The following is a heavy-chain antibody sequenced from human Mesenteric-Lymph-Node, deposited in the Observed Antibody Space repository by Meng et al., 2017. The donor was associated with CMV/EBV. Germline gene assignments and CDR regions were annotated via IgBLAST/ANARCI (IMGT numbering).Heavy chain of an antibody. D-gene: IGHD2-15*01. Sequence: GESLKISCAASGFTFSSYAMSWVRQAPGKGLEWVSAISGSGGSTYYADSVKGRFTISRDNSKNTLFLQMNNLAAEDTAMYYCARHPPGGDYYYGMDVWGQGTTVTVSS. CDR1: GFTFSSYA. CDR3: ARHPPGGDYYYGMDV. V-gene: IGHV3-23*01. CDR2: ISGSGGST. J-gene: IGHJ6*02.